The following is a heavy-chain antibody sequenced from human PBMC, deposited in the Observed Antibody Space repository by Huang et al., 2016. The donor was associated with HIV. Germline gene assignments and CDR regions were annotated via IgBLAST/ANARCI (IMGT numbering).Heavy chain of an antibody. Sequence: EVQLVQSGAEVKKPGESLKISCKGSGYMFTKYWIGWVRQRPGKGLECMGIIYPGDSETRYSPSFQGQVTISADKSITTAYLQWSSLKASDTAIYYCARHDGARPGWVDNWGQGTLVTVSS. CDR3: ARHDGARPGWVDN. J-gene: IGHJ5*02. CDR2: IYPGDSET. CDR1: GYMFTKYW. D-gene: IGHD4-17*01. V-gene: IGHV5-51*01.